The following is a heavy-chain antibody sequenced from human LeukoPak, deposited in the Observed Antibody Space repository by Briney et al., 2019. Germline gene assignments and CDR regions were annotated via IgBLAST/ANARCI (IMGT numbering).Heavy chain of an antibody. CDR1: GFTFSSHR. CDR2: IKKDGSEK. J-gene: IGHJ4*02. V-gene: IGHV3-7*01. CDR3: ARGPSGYHNT. Sequence: GGSLRLSCAASGFTFSSHRMSWVRQAPGKGLEWVANIKKDGSEKYYVDSVKGRFTISRDNAKTSLYLKMNSLRAEDTAVYYCARGPSGYHNTGGQGTLVTVSS. D-gene: IGHD5-12*01.